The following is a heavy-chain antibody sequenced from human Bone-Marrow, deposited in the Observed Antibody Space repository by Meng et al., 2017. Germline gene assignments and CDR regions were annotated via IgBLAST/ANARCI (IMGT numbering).Heavy chain of an antibody. D-gene: IGHD2-21*02. CDR3: ARVAYRWGGDCSYFDY. Sequence: QVQLQQWDAGLLKPSETLSLTCAVYGGSFSGYYWSWIRQPPGKGLEWIGEINHSGSTNYNPSLKSRVTISVDTSKNQFSLKLSSVTAADTAVYYCARVAYRWGGDCSYFDYWGQGTLVTVSS. V-gene: IGHV4-34*01. CDR2: INHSGST. CDR1: GGSFSGYY. J-gene: IGHJ4*02.